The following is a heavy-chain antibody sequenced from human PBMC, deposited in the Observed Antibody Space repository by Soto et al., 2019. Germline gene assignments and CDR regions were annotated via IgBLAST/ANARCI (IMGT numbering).Heavy chain of an antibody. J-gene: IGHJ4*02. Sequence: PGWSLRLSCESSVFPFMTYWMSWVRQAPGKGLEWVAHMKEEATEKYLDSVKGRFIISRDNAKNSLYLQMNSLRGDDTAVYYCAGGGVYDSGRYHYWGQGTLVTVSS. CDR2: MKEEATEK. CDR3: AGGGVYDSGRYHY. D-gene: IGHD6-25*01. V-gene: IGHV3-7*01. CDR1: VFPFMTYW.